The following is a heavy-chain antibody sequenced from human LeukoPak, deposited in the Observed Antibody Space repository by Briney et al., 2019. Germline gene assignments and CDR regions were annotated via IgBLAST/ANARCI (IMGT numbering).Heavy chain of an antibody. CDR2: ISYDGSNK. CDR3: AREGGYGDYIYYFDY. D-gene: IGHD4-17*01. J-gene: IGHJ4*02. V-gene: IGHV3-30-3*01. Sequence: PGRSLRLSCAASGFTFSSYAMHWVRQAPGKGLEWVAVISYDGSNKYYADSVKGRFTISRDSSKNTLYLQMNSLRAEDTAVYYCAREGGYGDYIYYFDYWGQGTLVTVSS. CDR1: GFTFSSYA.